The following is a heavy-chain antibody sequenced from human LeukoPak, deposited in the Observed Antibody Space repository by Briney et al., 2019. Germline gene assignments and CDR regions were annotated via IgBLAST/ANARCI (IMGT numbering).Heavy chain of an antibody. CDR1: GGSISSYY. Sequence: SETLSLTCTVSGGSISSYYWSWIRQPPGKGLEWIGYIYYSGSTNYNPSLKSRVTISVDTSKNQFSLKLTSVTAADTAVYYCARGYSSSWLGYAFDIWGQGTMVTVSS. CDR2: IYYSGST. J-gene: IGHJ3*02. D-gene: IGHD6-13*01. V-gene: IGHV4-59*01. CDR3: ARGYSSSWLGYAFDI.